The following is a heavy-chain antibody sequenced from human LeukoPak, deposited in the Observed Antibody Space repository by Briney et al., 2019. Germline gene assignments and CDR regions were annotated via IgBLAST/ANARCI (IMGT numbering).Heavy chain of an antibody. D-gene: IGHD5-12*01. J-gene: IGHJ4*02. CDR1: GGSISSYY. V-gene: IGHV4-4*07. CDR2: IYTSGST. Sequence: SETLSLTCTVSGGSISSYYWSWIRQPAGKGLEWIGRIYTSGSTNYNPSLKSRVTMSVDTSRNQFSLKLSSVTAADTAVYYCARGGSATISPPYFDYWGQGTLVTVSS. CDR3: ARGGSATISPPYFDY.